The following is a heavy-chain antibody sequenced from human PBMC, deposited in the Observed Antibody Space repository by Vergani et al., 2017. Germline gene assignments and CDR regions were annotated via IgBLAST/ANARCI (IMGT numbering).Heavy chain of an antibody. CDR1: GYTFTSYY. D-gene: IGHD2-2*01. CDR3: ARDRYLVVVPAASTLSAENYFAY. J-gene: IGHJ4*02. Sequence: QVQLVQSGAEVKKPGASVKVSCKASGYTFTSYYMHWVRQAPGQGLEWMGIINPSGGSTSYAQKFQGRVTMTRDTSTSTVYMELSSLRSDDTAVYYCARDRYLVVVPAASTLSAENYFAYWGQGTLVTVSS. CDR2: INPSGGST. V-gene: IGHV1-46*03.